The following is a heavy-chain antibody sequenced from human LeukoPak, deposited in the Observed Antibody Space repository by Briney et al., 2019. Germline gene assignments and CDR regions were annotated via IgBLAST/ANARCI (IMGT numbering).Heavy chain of an antibody. CDR2: ISTYNGNT. J-gene: IGHJ4*02. CDR1: GYTFTSYG. CDR3: ARARAYVDPGDY. V-gene: IGHV1-18*01. D-gene: IGHD5-12*01. Sequence: ASVKVSCKASGYTFTSYGISWVRQAPGQGLEWMGWISTYNGNTNYAQKLQGRVTMTTDTSTSTAYMELRSLRSDDTAVYYCARARAYVDPGDYWGQGTLVTVSS.